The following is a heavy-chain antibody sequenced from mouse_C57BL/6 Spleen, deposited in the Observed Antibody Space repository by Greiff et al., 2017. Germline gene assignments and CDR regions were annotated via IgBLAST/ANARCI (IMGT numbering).Heavy chain of an antibody. J-gene: IGHJ3*01. Sequence: VKLMESGPGLVAPSQSLSITCTVSGFSLTSYGVSWVRQPPGKGLEWMGVIWGDGSTNYHTALISRLSISKDNSTSQVFLKLNSLQTDDTATYYCASYYDYLLFAYWGQGTLVTVSA. D-gene: IGHD2-4*01. CDR1: GFSLTSYG. CDR2: IWGDGST. CDR3: ASYYDYLLFAY. V-gene: IGHV2-3*01.